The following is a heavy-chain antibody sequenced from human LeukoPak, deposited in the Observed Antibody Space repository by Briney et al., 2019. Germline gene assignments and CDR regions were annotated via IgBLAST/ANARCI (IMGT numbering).Heavy chain of an antibody. CDR3: TRSEYTYYYDGSGYLIDY. J-gene: IGHJ4*02. D-gene: IGHD3-22*01. Sequence: LSLTCTVSGGSIDSNSWTWIRQPPGKGLEWLGFIRSKTYGGTTELAASVEGRFTISRDDSKSIAYLQMNSLKTEDTAVYYCTRSEYTYYYDGSGYLIDYWGQGTLVTVSS. CDR1: GGSIDSNS. V-gene: IGHV3-49*03. CDR2: IRSKTYGGTT.